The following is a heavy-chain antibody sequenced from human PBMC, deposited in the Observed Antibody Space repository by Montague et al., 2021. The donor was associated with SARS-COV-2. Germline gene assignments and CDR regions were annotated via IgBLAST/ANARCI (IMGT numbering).Heavy chain of an antibody. Sequence: TLSLTCTVSGGSISSGGYYWSWIRQHPGKGLEWIGYIYYSGSTYYNPSLKSRVTISVDTSKNQFSLKLSSVTAADTAVYYCARDVLAWSYYGSGSYSDDMDVWGQGTTVTVSS. D-gene: IGHD3-10*01. CDR2: IYYSGST. V-gene: IGHV4-31*03. CDR3: ARDVLAWSYYGSGSYSDDMDV. CDR1: GGSISSGGYY. J-gene: IGHJ6*02.